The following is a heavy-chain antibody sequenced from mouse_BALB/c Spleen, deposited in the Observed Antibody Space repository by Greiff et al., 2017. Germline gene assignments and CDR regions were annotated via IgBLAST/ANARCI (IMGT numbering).Heavy chain of an antibody. CDR3: ARYGNYVYAMDY. D-gene: IGHD2-1*01. Sequence: EVKVEESGGGLVQPGGSRKLSCAASGFTFSSFGMHWVRQAPEKGLEWVAYISSGSSTIYYADTVKGRFTISRDNPKNTLFLQMTSLRSEDTAMYYCARYGNYVYAMDYWGQGTSVTVSS. CDR1: GFTFSSFG. J-gene: IGHJ4*01. CDR2: ISSGSSTI. V-gene: IGHV5-17*02.